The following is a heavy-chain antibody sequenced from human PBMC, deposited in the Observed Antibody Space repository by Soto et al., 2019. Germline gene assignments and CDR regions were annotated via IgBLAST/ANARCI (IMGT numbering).Heavy chain of an antibody. CDR1: GGSISSYC. J-gene: IGHJ5*02. CDR3: VGATWLPQGYWFDT. D-gene: IGHD5-18*01. Sequence: PSETLSRTCTVSGGSISSYCWSWIRQPAGEGLEWVGYIYYSGSTNYNPSLKSRVNISVDTSKNRFSLKLSSVTAADTAVYYCVGATWLPQGYWFDTWGQGTLVTVSS. CDR2: IYYSGST. V-gene: IGHV4-59*01.